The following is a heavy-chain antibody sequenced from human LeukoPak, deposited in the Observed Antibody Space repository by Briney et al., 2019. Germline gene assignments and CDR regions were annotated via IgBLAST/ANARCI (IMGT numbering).Heavy chain of an antibody. V-gene: IGHV3-7*01. J-gene: IGHJ4*02. CDR3: ARDSGAGSGAIDY. CDR1: GFTFSSYW. D-gene: IGHD6-19*01. Sequence: GGSLRLSCVASGFTFSSYWMSWVRQAPGKGLEWVANIKQDGSEKYYVDSVKGRFTISRDNAKNSLYRQMNSLRAEDTAVYYCARDSGAGSGAIDYWGQGTLVTVSS. CDR2: IKQDGSEK.